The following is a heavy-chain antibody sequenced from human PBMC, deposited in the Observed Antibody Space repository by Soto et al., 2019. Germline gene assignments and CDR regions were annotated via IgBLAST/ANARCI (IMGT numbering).Heavy chain of an antibody. J-gene: IGHJ6*02. CDR1: GYTFTSYG. CDR2: ISAYNGNT. V-gene: IGHV1-18*01. D-gene: IGHD3-10*01. Sequence: ASVKVSCKASGYTFTSYGISWVRQAPGQGLEWMGWISAYNGNTNYAQKLQGRVTMTTDTSTSTAYMELRSLRSDDTAVYYCARVRTYYYGSGSYYTTIYGMDVWGQGTTVTVSS. CDR3: ARVRTYYYGSGSYYTTIYGMDV.